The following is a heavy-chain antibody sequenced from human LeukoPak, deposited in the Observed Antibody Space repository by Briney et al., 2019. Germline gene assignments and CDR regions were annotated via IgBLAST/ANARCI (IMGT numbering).Heavy chain of an antibody. V-gene: IGHV4-61*02. CDR3: TIDTISMFRGGRLHWFDP. Sequence: SQTPSLTSTASAGSIASGTYYWSWIRQPAGKGLDWLGRIFTTGSTNYNPSLKNRVTIPVHTSKNHFSLRLSSVTAADTAIYYCTIDTISMFRGGRLHWFDPWGQGTLVTVSS. CDR2: IFTTGST. J-gene: IGHJ5*02. CDR1: AGSIASGTYY. D-gene: IGHD3-10*01.